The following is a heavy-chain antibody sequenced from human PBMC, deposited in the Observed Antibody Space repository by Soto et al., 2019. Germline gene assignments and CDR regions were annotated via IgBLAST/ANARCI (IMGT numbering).Heavy chain of an antibody. Sequence: QVQLQESGPGLVKPSQTLSLTCTVSGGSINSGGYYWSWIRQLPGKGLEWIGYIYYSGTIYYHQSLKCRLTISIDTSKNHFSLNLTSVTAADTAVYYCARDDVGYNHFDYWGQGTLVTVSS. CDR3: ARDDVGYNHFDY. CDR2: IYYSGTI. D-gene: IGHD5-12*01. CDR1: GGSINSGGYY. V-gene: IGHV4-31*03. J-gene: IGHJ4*02.